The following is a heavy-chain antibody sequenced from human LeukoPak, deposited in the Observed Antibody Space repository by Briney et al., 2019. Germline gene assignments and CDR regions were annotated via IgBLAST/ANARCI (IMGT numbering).Heavy chain of an antibody. V-gene: IGHV1-18*01. CDR2: ISAYNGNT. J-gene: IGHJ4*02. D-gene: IGHD3-9*01. CDR3: ARLSGSEDILTGYYNGAGGFLEFDY. CDR1: GYTFTSYG. Sequence: VASVKVSCKASGYTFTSYGISWVRQAPGQGLEWMGWISAYNGNTNYAQKLQGRVTMTTDTSTSTAYMELRSLRSDDTAVYYCARLSGSEDILTGYYNGAGGFLEFDYWGQGTLVTVSS.